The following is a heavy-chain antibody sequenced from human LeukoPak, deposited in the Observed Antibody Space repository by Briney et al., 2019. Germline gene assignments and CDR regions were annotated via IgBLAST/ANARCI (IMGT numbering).Heavy chain of an antibody. CDR3: ATLDTQAAAVIIG. V-gene: IGHV4-4*07. D-gene: IGHD6-13*01. CDR1: GGSISSYY. Sequence: PSETLSLTCTVSGGSISSYYWSWIRQPAGKGLEWIGRIYTSGSTNYNPSLKSRVTMSVDTPKNQFSLKLSSVTAADTAVYYCATLDTQAAAVIIGWGQGTLVTVSS. CDR2: IYTSGST. J-gene: IGHJ1*01.